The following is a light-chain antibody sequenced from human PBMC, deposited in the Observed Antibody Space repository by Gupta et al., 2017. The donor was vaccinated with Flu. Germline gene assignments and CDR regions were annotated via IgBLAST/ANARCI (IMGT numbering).Light chain of an antibody. V-gene: IGKV1-16*02. CDR2: AAS. J-gene: IGKJ1*01. CDR1: PNNSNY. CDR3: QQYHSNPLT. Sequence: LAATIECRVSISVWSSPNNSNYLAWFQQKPGQAPKLLIYAASGWQSGVPSKFSGSGSGTDFTLTISSLQPEDVAIYYCQQYHSNPLTFGPGTKVEIK.